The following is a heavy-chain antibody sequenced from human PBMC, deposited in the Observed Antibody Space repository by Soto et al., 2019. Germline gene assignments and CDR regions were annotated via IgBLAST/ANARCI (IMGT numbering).Heavy chain of an antibody. CDR2: LYSDGST. CDR3: ARAGSSRTGPLLLNWFTP. V-gene: IGHV3-53*04. Sequence: GGSLRLSCAASGFTVSSNYMTWVRQAPGKGLEWVSVLYSDGSTSYADSVKGRFTISRHNSKNTLYLQMNSLRAEDTAVYYCARAGSSRTGPLLLNWFTPWARETLVTFSS. D-gene: IGHD6-13*01. CDR1: GFTVSSNY. J-gene: IGHJ5*02.